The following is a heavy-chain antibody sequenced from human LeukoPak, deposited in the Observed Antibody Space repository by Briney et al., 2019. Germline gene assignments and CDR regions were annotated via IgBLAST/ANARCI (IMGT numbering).Heavy chain of an antibody. CDR3: ARSSTSYYYMDV. CDR2: IYYSGST. V-gene: IGHV4-39*07. D-gene: IGHD2-2*01. CDR1: GGSISSSSYY. J-gene: IGHJ6*03. Sequence: SETLSLTCTVSGGSISSSSYYWGWIRQPPGKGLEWIGSIYYSGSTNYNPSLKSRVTISVDTSKNQFSLKLSSVTAADTAVYYCARSSTSYYYMDVWGKGTTVTVSS.